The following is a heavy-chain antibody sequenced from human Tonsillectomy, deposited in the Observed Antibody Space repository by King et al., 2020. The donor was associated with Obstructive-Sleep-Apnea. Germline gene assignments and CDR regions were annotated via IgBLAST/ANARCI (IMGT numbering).Heavy chain of an antibody. CDR2: IYVTAGT. CDR1: GDSINTYY. V-gene: IGHV4-59*01. Sequence: VQLQESGPGLVKPSETLSLTCTVSGDSINTYYWSCLRQSPEKGLEWIGYIYVTAGTIYNPSLKSRVTISADASRNQFSLTLTSVTAADTAVYYCARHQSAAYYFDSSGYPRPIDRWGQGALVTVSS. CDR3: ARHQSAAYYFDSSGYPRPIDR. J-gene: IGHJ5*02. D-gene: IGHD3-22*01.